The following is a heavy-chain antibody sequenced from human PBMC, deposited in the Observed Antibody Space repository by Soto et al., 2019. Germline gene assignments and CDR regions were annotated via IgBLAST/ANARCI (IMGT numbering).Heavy chain of an antibody. J-gene: IGHJ4*02. V-gene: IGHV1-69*04. Sequence: QVQLVQSGAEVKKPGSSVKVSCKASGGTFSSYVITWVRQAPGQGLEGMGRIIPMFGITDYAPKVKGRVTMTADKSTTTPYMELSSLRSEDTAIYDCASDRALKNAAVGMANWGQGTLVTVSS. CDR2: IIPMFGIT. CDR3: ASDRALKNAAVGMAN. D-gene: IGHD6-13*01. CDR1: GGTFSSYV.